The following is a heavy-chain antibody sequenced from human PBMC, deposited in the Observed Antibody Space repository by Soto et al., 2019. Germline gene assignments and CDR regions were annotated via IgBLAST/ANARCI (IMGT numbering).Heavy chain of an antibody. V-gene: IGHV3-9*01. Sequence: EVQLVESGGGLVQPGRSLRLSCAASGFTFDDYAMHWVRQAPGKGLEWVSGISWNSGSIGYADSVKGSFTISRDNAKNSLYLQMNSLRAEDTALYYCAKDRGLVLSFYFDYWGQGTLVTVSS. J-gene: IGHJ4*02. D-gene: IGHD6-19*01. CDR3: AKDRGLVLSFYFDY. CDR2: ISWNSGSI. CDR1: GFTFDDYA.